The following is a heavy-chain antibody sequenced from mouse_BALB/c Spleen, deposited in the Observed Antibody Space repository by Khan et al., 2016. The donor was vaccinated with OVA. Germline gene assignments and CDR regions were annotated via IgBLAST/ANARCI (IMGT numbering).Heavy chain of an antibody. J-gene: IGHJ2*01. Sequence: VQLKESGPGLVKPSQSLSLTCTVTGFSFTSCYVCYWIRQFPGNKLEWMGFISYSGSTNYNPSLKSRFSITRDTSRSQIYRELNAVATEGTATYRSAGTERIKNWGQGTTLTVSS. CDR2: ISYSGST. V-gene: IGHV3-1*02. CDR3: AGTERIKN. D-gene: IGHD6-1*01. CDR1: GFSFTSCYV.